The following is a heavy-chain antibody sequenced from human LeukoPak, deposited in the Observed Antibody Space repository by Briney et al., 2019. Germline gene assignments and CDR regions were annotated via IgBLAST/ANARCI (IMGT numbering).Heavy chain of an antibody. CDR2: ISGSGGST. D-gene: IGHD6-13*01. Sequence: GGSLRLSCAASGFTFSSYAMSWVRQAPGKGLEWVSAISGSGGSTYYADSVKGRFTISRDNSKNTLYLQMNSLRAEDTAVYYCARVRTPYSSSWYVDYWGQGTLVTVSS. CDR1: GFTFSSYA. J-gene: IGHJ4*02. V-gene: IGHV3-23*01. CDR3: ARVRTPYSSSWYVDY.